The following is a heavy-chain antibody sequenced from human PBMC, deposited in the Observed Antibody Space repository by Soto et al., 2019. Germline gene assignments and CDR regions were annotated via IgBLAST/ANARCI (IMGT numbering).Heavy chain of an antibody. CDR2: INAGNGNT. J-gene: IGHJ3*02. D-gene: IGHD2-15*01. CDR3: ARGHPRDIVVVVAATGHDAFDI. V-gene: IGHV1-3*01. CDR1: GYTFTSYA. Sequence: ASVKVSCKASGYTFTSYAMHWVRQAPGQRLEWMGWINAGNGNTKYSQKFQGRVTITRDTSASTAYMELSSLRSEDTAVCYCARGHPRDIVVVVAATGHDAFDIWGQGTMVTVSS.